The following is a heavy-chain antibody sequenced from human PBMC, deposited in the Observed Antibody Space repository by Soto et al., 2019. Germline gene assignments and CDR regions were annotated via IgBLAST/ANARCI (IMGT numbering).Heavy chain of an antibody. J-gene: IGHJ6*02. V-gene: IGHV3-30*18. CDR2: ISYDGTNK. CDR1: GFTFSTYG. CDR3: AKDLQSSGDYAYYCYGMDV. D-gene: IGHD4-17*01. Sequence: QVQLVESGGGEVQPGRSLTISCAASGFTFSTYGMHWVLQTPGKGLEWVAVISYDGTNKFYSDSVKGRFTISRDNFKNTLTLQMNSLRADDTAVYSCAKDLQSSGDYAYYCYGMDVWGLGTRVTVSS.